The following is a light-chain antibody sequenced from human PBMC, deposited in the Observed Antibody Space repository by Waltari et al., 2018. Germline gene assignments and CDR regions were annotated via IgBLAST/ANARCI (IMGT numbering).Light chain of an antibody. CDR2: AAS. J-gene: IGKJ3*01. V-gene: IGKV3-20*01. Sequence: EIVLTQSPGTLSLSPGERATLSCRASQSVSSNSLAWYQQKPGQAPRLLIYAASSRATGIPDRFSGSGSGTDFTLTISRLEPEDFAVYYCQQYGSSPRTFGPGNKVDVK. CDR1: QSVSSNS. CDR3: QQYGSSPRT.